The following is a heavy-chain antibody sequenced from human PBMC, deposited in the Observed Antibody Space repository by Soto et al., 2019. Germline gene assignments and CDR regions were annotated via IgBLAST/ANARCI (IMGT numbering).Heavy chain of an antibody. Sequence: SETLSLTCSVSDDSINSDKYYWGWIRQPPGKGLEWIGSIYYRGNAYYNPSLQTRVTISLDKSKSQFSLKLNSVTAADSAVYFCSRLEGLATSSYYFDFWGPGTLVTVSS. CDR1: DDSINSDKYY. CDR3: SRLEGLATSSYYFDF. D-gene: IGHD6-6*01. J-gene: IGHJ4*02. V-gene: IGHV4-39*01. CDR2: IYYRGNA.